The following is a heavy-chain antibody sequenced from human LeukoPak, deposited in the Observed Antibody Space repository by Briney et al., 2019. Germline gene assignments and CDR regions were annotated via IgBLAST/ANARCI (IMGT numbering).Heavy chain of an antibody. CDR1: GFTVSRNY. Sequence: GGSLRLSCAASGFTVSRNYMSWVRQAPGKGLEWVSYISSRGSAIYYADSVKGRFTISRDNAKNSLYLQMNSLRADDTAVYYCARGGHDPGIPFDIWGQGTMVTVSS. CDR2: ISSRGSAI. D-gene: IGHD1-1*01. CDR3: ARGGHDPGIPFDI. J-gene: IGHJ3*02. V-gene: IGHV3-48*03.